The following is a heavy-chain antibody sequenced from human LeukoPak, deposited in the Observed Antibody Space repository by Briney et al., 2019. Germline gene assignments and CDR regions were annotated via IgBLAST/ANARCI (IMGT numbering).Heavy chain of an antibody. Sequence: ASVKVSCKASGYTFTSYDINWVREATGQGLEWMGWMNPNSGNTGYAQKFQGRVTMTRNTSISTTYMELSSLRSEDTAVTYCARGAGGPTYYYDSSGYSARYFDLWGRGTLVTVSS. CDR3: ARGAGGPTYYYDSSGYSARYFDL. V-gene: IGHV1-8*01. D-gene: IGHD3-22*01. CDR2: MNPNSGNT. J-gene: IGHJ2*01. CDR1: GYTFTSYD.